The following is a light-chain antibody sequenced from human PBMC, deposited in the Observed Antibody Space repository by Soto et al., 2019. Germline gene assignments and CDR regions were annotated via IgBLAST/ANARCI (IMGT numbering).Light chain of an antibody. Sequence: QSVLTQPASESGSPGQSITISCTGTSSDVWTYNLVSWYQQHPGKAPKLMIYEGSKRPSGVSNRFSGSKSGNTASLTISGLQAEDEADYYCCSYAGSSTLYVFGTGTKVTVL. V-gene: IGLV2-23*01. J-gene: IGLJ1*01. CDR2: EGS. CDR1: SSDVWTYNL. CDR3: CSYAGSSTLYV.